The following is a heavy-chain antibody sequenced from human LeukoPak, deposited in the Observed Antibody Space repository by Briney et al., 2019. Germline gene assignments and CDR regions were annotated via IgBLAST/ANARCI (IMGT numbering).Heavy chain of an antibody. J-gene: IGHJ5*02. Sequence: GQSLKISCETSGYSFTTYWIAWVRQMPGTGLGGVGAIYPDDSDSRYSPSFQGQVVISADRSIRTAYLQWNSLKTSDTAMYYCVRQRGSSGTINHFDPWGQGTLVTVSS. CDR3: VRQRGSSGTINHFDP. CDR2: IYPDDSDS. V-gene: IGHV5-51*01. CDR1: GYSFTTYW. D-gene: IGHD3-10*01.